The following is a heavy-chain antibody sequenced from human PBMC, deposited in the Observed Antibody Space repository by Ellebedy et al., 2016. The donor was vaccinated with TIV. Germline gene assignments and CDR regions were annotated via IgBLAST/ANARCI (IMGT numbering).Heavy chain of an antibody. V-gene: IGHV4-39*07. D-gene: IGHD4-23*01. CDR2: IYYSGST. CDR1: GGSISRSSYY. Sequence: MPSETLSLTCTVSGGSISRSSYYWGWTRKPPGKGLEWIASIYYSGSTYYNPSLKSRVTISVDTSKNKFSLKLNSVTAADTAVYYCARGGAGGYWYFDLWGRGTLVTVSS. CDR3: ARGGAGGYWYFDL. J-gene: IGHJ2*01.